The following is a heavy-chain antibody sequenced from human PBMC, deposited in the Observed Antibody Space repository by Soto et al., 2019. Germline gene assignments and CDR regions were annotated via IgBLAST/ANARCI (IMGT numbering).Heavy chain of an antibody. CDR1: GFTFSSYE. CDR2: ISSSGSTI. J-gene: IGHJ6*03. D-gene: IGHD6-6*01. Sequence: GGSLRLSCAASGFTFSSYEMNWVRQAPGKGLEWVSYISSSGSTIYYADSVKGRFTISRDNAKNSLYLQMNSLRAEDTAVYYCARAHSSSSGYYYYYMDVWGKGTTVTVSS. CDR3: ARAHSSSSGYYYYYMDV. V-gene: IGHV3-48*03.